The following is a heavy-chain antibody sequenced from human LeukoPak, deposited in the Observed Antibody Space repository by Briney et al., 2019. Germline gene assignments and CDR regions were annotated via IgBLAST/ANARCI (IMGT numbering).Heavy chain of an antibody. V-gene: IGHV1-3*01. CDR2: INAGNGNT. J-gene: IGHJ3*02. CDR1: GYTFTSYA. CDR3: ARDVYGITGTNDAFDI. Sequence: ASVKVSCKASGYTFTSYAMHWVRQAPGQRLEWMGWINAGNGNTKYSQKFQGRVTITRDTSASTAYMELSSLRSEDTAVYYCARDVYGITGTNDAFDIWGQGTMVTVSS. D-gene: IGHD1/OR15-1a*01.